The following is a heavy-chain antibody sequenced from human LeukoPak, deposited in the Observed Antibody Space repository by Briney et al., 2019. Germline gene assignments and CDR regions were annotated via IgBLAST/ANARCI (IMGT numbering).Heavy chain of an antibody. V-gene: IGHV5-51*01. D-gene: IGHD3-9*01. CDR2: IFPDDSDT. CDR3: ARLEGGIFSTQLYYFHY. Sequence: GDSLKISCKGSGYNFARSWIAWVRQMPGKGLEWMGIIFPDDSDTRNSPSFQGRVTISADKSISTAYLQWSSLKASDTAMYYCARLEGGIFSTQLYYFHYWGQGTLVTVSS. J-gene: IGHJ4*02. CDR1: GYNFARSW.